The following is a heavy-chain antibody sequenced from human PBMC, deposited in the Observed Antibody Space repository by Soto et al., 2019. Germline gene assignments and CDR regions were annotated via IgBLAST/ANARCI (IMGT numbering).Heavy chain of an antibody. J-gene: IGHJ4*02. Sequence: PSETLSLTCTVSGGSISSGSSYWGWIRQPPGKGLEWIGSIYYLGNTYYNPSLTSRVTISVDTSKNQFSLKLSSVTAADTAVYYCARHLGYSSSRYYPDYFDYWGQGTLVTVSS. D-gene: IGHD6-13*01. V-gene: IGHV4-39*01. CDR1: GGSISSGSSY. CDR3: ARHLGYSSSRYYPDYFDY. CDR2: IYYLGNT.